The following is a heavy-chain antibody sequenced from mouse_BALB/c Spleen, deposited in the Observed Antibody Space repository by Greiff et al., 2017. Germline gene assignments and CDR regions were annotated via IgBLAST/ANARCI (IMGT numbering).Heavy chain of an antibody. CDR2: IWAGGST. D-gene: IGHD2-1*01. Sequence: VKLEESGPGLVAPSQSLSITCTVSGFSLTSYGVHWVRQPPGKGLEWLGVIWAGGSTNYNSALMSRLSISKDNSKSQVFLKMNSLQTDDTAMYYCARDQGGNFLDYWGQGTSVTVSS. CDR3: ARDQGGNFLDY. J-gene: IGHJ4*01. CDR1: GFSLTSYG. V-gene: IGHV2-9*02.